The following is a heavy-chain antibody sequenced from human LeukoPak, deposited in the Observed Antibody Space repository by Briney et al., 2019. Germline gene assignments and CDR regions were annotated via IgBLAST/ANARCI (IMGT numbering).Heavy chain of an antibody. CDR3: ARAFNYYGSGSYFGY. J-gene: IGHJ4*02. CDR2: IWSVGGAE. D-gene: IGHD3-10*01. V-gene: IGHV3-33*01. CDR1: GFPFSSYG. Sequence: PGGSLRLSCVASGFPFSSYGMHWVRQAPGKGLEWVAVIWSVGGAEYYADSVKGRFTISRDNSKNMLFLQMNSLRAEDTAVYYCARAFNYYGSGSYFGYWGQGTLVTVSS.